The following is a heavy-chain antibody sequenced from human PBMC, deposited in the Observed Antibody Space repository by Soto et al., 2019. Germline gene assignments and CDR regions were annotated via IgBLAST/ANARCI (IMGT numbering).Heavy chain of an antibody. V-gene: IGHV1-2*04. Sequence: ASVKVSCKASGYSFTGYYIHWLRQVPGQGPEWMGWINPNTGDTKYAQKFQGWVTLTRDTSISTAYMEMKRLKSDDTAVFYCVREGGTLGHSLGELFPTQNYHYYGMDVWGQGTTVTVSS. D-gene: IGHD3-10*01. J-gene: IGHJ6*02. CDR2: INPNTGDT. CDR3: VREGGTLGHSLGELFPTQNYHYYGMDV. CDR1: GYSFTGYY.